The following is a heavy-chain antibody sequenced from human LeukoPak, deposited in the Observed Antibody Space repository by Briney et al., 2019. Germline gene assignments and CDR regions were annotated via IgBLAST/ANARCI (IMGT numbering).Heavy chain of an antibody. CDR2: IHPSGGST. J-gene: IGHJ4*02. D-gene: IGHD3-22*01. Sequence: ASVKVSCKASGYSFTSSYIHWVRQAPGQGLEWVGIIHPSGGSTNYAQKFQGRVTMTRDTSTSTVYMELSSLRSKDTAVYYCARVRDSSGYYYAYFDYWGQGTRVTVSS. V-gene: IGHV1-46*01. CDR3: ARVRDSSGYYYAYFDY. CDR1: GYSFTSSY.